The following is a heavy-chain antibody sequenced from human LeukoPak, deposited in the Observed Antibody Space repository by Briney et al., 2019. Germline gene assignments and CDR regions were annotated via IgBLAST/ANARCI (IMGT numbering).Heavy chain of an antibody. CDR2: ILPIFGTA. V-gene: IGHV1-69*06. D-gene: IGHD4/OR15-4a*01. CDR3: ARRAGAYSHPYDY. CDR1: GGTFSSYA. J-gene: IGHJ4*02. Sequence: SVKVSCKASGGTFSSYAISWVRQAPGQGLEWIGGILPIFGTANYAQKFQGRVTITADKPTSTAYMELSSLRSEDTAVYYCARRAGAYSHPYDYWGQGTLVTVSS.